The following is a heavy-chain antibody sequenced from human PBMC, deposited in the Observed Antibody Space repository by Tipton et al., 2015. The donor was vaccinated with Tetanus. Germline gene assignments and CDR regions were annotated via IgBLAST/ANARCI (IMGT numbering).Heavy chain of an antibody. Sequence: TLSLTCSVSGGSISSYYWTWIRQPPGRGLEWIGFVHYGGRTNYSPSLRSRVSLSVDTSKNQFSLNLSSVTAADTAVYYCARIGWPQQNKPAFDIWGQGTVVTVSS. J-gene: IGHJ3*02. CDR1: GGSISSYY. CDR2: VHYGGRT. V-gene: IGHV4-59*01. D-gene: IGHD6-19*01. CDR3: ARIGWPQQNKPAFDI.